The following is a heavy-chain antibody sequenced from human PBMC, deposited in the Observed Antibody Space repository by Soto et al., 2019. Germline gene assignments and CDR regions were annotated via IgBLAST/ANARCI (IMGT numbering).Heavy chain of an antibody. Sequence: GGSLRLSCAASGFTFSSYSMNWVRQAPGKGLEWVSSISSSSSYIYYADSVKGRFTISRDNAKNSLYLQMNSLRAEDTAVYYCATTRSSSWYSEYFQHWGQGTLVTVSS. V-gene: IGHV3-21*01. D-gene: IGHD6-13*01. CDR3: ATTRSSSWYSEYFQH. CDR2: ISSSSSYI. CDR1: GFTFSSYS. J-gene: IGHJ1*01.